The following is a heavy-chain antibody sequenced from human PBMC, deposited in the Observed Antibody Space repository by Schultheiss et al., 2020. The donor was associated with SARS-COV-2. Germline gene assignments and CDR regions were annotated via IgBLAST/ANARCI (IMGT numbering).Heavy chain of an antibody. D-gene: IGHD5-18*01. CDR2: IWYDGSNK. CDR3: ARLHGYSYGGGMDV. Sequence: SLKISCAASGFTFSSYGMHWVRQAPGKGLEWVAVIWYDGSNKYYADSVKGRFTISRDNSKNTLYLQMNSLRAEDTAVYYCARLHGYSYGGGMDVWGQGTTVTVSS. J-gene: IGHJ6*02. CDR1: GFTFSSYG. V-gene: IGHV3-33*01.